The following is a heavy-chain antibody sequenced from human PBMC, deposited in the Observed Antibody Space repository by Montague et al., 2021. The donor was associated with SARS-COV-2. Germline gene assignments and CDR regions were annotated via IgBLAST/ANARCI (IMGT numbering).Heavy chain of an antibody. CDR1: GGSLSTYY. CDR2: IDDSGTT. J-gene: IGHJ6*02. Sequence: TLSLTCRVSGGSLSTYYWSWIRQPPGKGLEWIGYIDDSGTTRYNPSLRSRATISLDLSKNQFSLDLNSVTAADTAVYYCARNAYNHYGLDVWGQGTTVTVPS. CDR3: ARNAYNHYGLDV. V-gene: IGHV4-59*08.